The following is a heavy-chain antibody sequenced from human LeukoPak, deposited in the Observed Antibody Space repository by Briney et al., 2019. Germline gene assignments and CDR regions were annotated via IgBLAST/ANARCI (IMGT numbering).Heavy chain of an antibody. CDR1: GGSISSYY. V-gene: IGHV4-4*07. CDR2: IYTSGST. Sequence: SETLSLTCTVSGGSISSYYWSWIRQPAGKGLEWIGRIYTSGSTNYNPSLKSRVTMSVDTSKNQFSLKLSSVTAADTAVYYCAREGAGTGYSSSWYYYYYMDVWGKGTTVTISS. J-gene: IGHJ6*03. CDR3: AREGAGTGYSSSWYYYYYMDV. D-gene: IGHD6-13*01.